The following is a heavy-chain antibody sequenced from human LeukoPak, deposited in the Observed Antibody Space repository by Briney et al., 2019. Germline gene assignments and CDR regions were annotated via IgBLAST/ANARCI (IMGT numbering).Heavy chain of an antibody. D-gene: IGHD3-22*01. Sequence: SETLSLTCTVSGGSISSGSYYWSWIRQPAGKGLEWIGYIYYSGSTNYNPSLKSRVTISVDTSKNQFSLKLSSVTAADTAVYYCARDRRPYYDSSGPPGYNWFDPWGQGTLVTVSS. CDR1: GGSISSGSYY. CDR3: ARDRRPYYDSSGPPGYNWFDP. V-gene: IGHV4-61*10. J-gene: IGHJ5*02. CDR2: IYYSGST.